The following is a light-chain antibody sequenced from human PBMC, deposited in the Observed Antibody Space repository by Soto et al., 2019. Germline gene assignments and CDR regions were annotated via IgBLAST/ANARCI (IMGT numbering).Light chain of an antibody. CDR1: QRVSSSY. V-gene: IGKV3-20*01. CDR2: GAS. CDR3: QQYGSSPRT. Sequence: EIVLTQSPDTLSLSPGERATLSCRASQRVSSSYLAWYQQKPGQAPRLFIYGASSRATGIPDRFSGSGSGTDFTLTISRLEPEDSAVYYCQQYGSSPRTFGQGTKLEIK. J-gene: IGKJ2*01.